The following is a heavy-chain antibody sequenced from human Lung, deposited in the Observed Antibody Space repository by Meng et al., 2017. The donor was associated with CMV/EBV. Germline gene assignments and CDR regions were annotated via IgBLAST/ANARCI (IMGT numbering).Heavy chain of an antibody. CDR1: GETFKKGV. CDR2: IIPIIGIT. D-gene: IGHD1-7*01. J-gene: IGHJ1*01. V-gene: IGHV1-69*10. Sequence: GETFKKGVSSWVRQAPGKGLGWMGGIIPIIGITNSAQKFQGRATITADRSTNTAYLELSGLTSEDTAVYFCATRGITGTGAEYFQHWGQGTLVTVSS. CDR3: ATRGITGTGAEYFQH.